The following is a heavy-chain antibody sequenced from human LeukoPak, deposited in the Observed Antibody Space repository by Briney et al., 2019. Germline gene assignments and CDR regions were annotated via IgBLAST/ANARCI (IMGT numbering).Heavy chain of an antibody. CDR3: GRNLADSTGP. CDR2: INLSSGGT. J-gene: IGHJ5*02. V-gene: IGHV1-2*06. Sequence: ASVTVSCKASGYTFTGYYIHWVRQAPGQGLEWMGRINLSSGGTNYALKFQGRVTMTRDTSISTAYMELMTLSSDDTAVYYCGRNLADSTGPWGQGTLVTVSS. CDR1: GYTFTGYY. D-gene: IGHD2-2*01.